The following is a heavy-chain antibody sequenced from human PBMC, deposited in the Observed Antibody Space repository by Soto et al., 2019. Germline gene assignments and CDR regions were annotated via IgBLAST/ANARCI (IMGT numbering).Heavy chain of an antibody. CDR2: INPNSGGT. Sequence: QVQLVQSGAEVKKPGASVKVSCKASGYTFTGYYMHWVRQAPGQGLEWMGWINPNSGGTNYAQKLQGWVTRTRDTSISTAYMELSRLRSDDTAVYYCARAAAGTQGPVLQGGNFDYWGQGTLVTVSS. V-gene: IGHV1-2*04. J-gene: IGHJ4*02. CDR3: ARAAAGTQGPVLQGGNFDY. CDR1: GYTFTGYY. D-gene: IGHD6-13*01.